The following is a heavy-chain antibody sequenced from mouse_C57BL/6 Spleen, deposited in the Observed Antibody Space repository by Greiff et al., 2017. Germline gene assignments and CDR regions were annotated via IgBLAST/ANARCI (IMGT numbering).Heavy chain of an antibody. Sequence: EVKLQESEGGLVQPGSSMKLSCTASGFTFSDYYMAWVRQVPEKGLEWVANINYDGSSTYYLDSLKSRFIISIDNAKNILYLQMSSLKSEDTATYYCARESYYGYDGYFDYWGQGTTLTVSS. D-gene: IGHD2-2*01. CDR1: GFTFSDYY. V-gene: IGHV5-16*01. J-gene: IGHJ2*01. CDR2: INYDGSST. CDR3: ARESYYGYDGYFDY.